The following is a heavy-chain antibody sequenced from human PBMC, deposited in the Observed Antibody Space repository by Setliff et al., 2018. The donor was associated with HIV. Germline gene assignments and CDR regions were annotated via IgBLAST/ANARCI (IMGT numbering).Heavy chain of an antibody. V-gene: IGHV4-59*11. Sequence: TLSLTCTVSAASIRSHYWSWIRQSPGKGLEWIGNFYYTGSTDYNPPFKSRVTISLDKSNNQISLNLSSATAADTAVYYCARHTVFVRYFDHWGQGMLVTVSS. D-gene: IGHD2-2*02. CDR1: AASIRSHY. J-gene: IGHJ4*02. CDR2: FYYTGST. CDR3: ARHTVFVRYFDH.